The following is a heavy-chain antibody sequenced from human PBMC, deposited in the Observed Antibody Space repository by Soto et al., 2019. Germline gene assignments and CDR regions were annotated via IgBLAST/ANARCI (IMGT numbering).Heavy chain of an antibody. CDR3: ARAYCSSTSCSDFDY. D-gene: IGHD2-2*01. J-gene: IGHJ4*02. V-gene: IGHV3-30-3*01. CDR1: GFTFSSYA. CDR2: ISYDGSNK. Sequence: RLSCAASGFTFSSYAMHWVRQAPGKGLEWVAVISYDGSNKYYADSVKGRFTISRDNSKNTLYLQMNSLRAEDTAVYYCARAYCSSTSCSDFDYWGQGTLVTVSS.